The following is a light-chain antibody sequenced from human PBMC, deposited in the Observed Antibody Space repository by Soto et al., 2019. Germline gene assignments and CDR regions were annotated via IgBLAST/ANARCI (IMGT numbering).Light chain of an antibody. Sequence: DIQMTQSPSSLSASVGDRVAITCRSSKSISDYLNWYQQKPGKALKLVIYGASNLQSGVPPRFSGSGSGSEFTLTISGLQPDDFAFYFCHQSYSLPLTFGPGTKVDV. CDR2: GAS. J-gene: IGKJ3*01. CDR1: KSISDY. CDR3: HQSYSLPLT. V-gene: IGKV1-39*01.